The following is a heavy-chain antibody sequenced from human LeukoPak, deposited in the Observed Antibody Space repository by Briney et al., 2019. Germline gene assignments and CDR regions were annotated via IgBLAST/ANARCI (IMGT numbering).Heavy chain of an antibody. D-gene: IGHD3-16*01. J-gene: IGHJ6*02. V-gene: IGHV3-53*01. CDR1: GFTVRNSY. CDR3: ARGGGHSYRWGTALNMDV. Sequence: GGSLRLSCAASGFTVRNSYMSWVRQTPGKGLQWVSVIYADGRTYYPDSMKGRFTISRDSSTNSLYLQMNILRPEDTAVYYCARGGGHSYRWGTALNMDVWGQGTTVTVSS. CDR2: IYADGRT.